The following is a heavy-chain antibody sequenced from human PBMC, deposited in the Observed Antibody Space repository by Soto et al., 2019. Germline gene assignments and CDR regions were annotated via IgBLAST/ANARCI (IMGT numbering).Heavy chain of an antibody. J-gene: IGHJ6*02. D-gene: IGHD3-10*01. V-gene: IGHV3-66*01. Sequence: PGGSLRLSCAASGFTVSSNYMSWVRQAPGKGLEWVSVIYSGGSTYYADSVKGRFTISRDNSRNTLYLQMNSLRAEDTAVYYCARDSPSVWFGESYYYYYGMDVWGQGTTVTVSS. CDR3: ARDSPSVWFGESYYYYYGMDV. CDR2: IYSGGST. CDR1: GFTVSSNY.